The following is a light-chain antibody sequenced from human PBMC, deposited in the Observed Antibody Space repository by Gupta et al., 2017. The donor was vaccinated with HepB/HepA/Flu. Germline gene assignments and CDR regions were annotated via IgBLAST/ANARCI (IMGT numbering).Light chain of an antibody. CDR2: GAS. J-gene: IGKJ1*01. CDR1: QSVSSN. CDR3: QHENNCLET. Sequence: EIVMTQSPATLSVSPGERATLSCRASQSVSSNLAWYQQKPGQAPRLLIYGASTRATGIPARFSGSGSGTEFTLTISSRQSEDFAVYYCQHENNCLETFGQGTKVEIK. V-gene: IGKV3-15*01.